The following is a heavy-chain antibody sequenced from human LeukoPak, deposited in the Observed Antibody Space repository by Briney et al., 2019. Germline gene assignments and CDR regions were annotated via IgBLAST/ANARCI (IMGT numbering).Heavy chain of an antibody. V-gene: IGHV1-8*03. Sequence: VSVKVSCKASGYTFTSYDINWVRQATGQGLEWMGWMNPNSGNTGYAQKFQGRVTITRNTSISTAYMELSSLRSEDTAVYYCARSRRGLTVTFDYWGQGTLVTVSS. CDR1: GYTFTSYD. CDR2: MNPNSGNT. CDR3: ARSRRGLTVTFDY. D-gene: IGHD4-17*01. J-gene: IGHJ4*02.